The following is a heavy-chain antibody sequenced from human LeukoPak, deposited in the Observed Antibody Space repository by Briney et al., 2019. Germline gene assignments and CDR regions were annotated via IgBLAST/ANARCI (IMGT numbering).Heavy chain of an antibody. CDR2: ITDNGGDT. CDR3: AKKGSGWNYGMDV. V-gene: IGHV3-23*01. J-gene: IGHJ6*02. D-gene: IGHD6-19*01. CDR1: GFTFSSYA. Sequence: GGSLRLSCAASGFTFSSYAMSWVRQTPGKGLEWVSAITDNGGDTFYADSVKGRFTISRDNSRNTLYLQMNSLRAEDTAVYYCAKKGSGWNYGMDVWGQGTTVTVSS.